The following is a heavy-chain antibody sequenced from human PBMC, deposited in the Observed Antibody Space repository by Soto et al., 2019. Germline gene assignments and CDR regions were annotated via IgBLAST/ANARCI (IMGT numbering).Heavy chain of an antibody. D-gene: IGHD3-10*01. CDR1: GGTFSSYA. CDR2: IIPIFGTA. Sequence: SVKVSCKASGGTFSSYAISWVRQAPGQGLEWMGGIIPIFGTANYAQKFQGRVTITADESTSTAYMELSSLRSEDTAVYYCARGLMYYYGSGSPQGAWFDPWGQGTLVTVSS. J-gene: IGHJ5*02. CDR3: ARGLMYYYGSGSPQGAWFDP. V-gene: IGHV1-69*13.